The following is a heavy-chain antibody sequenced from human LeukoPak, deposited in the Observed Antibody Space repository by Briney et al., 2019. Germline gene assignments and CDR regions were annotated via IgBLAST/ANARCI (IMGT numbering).Heavy chain of an antibody. CDR3: ARDPLRYLRVGHYDY. D-gene: IGHD3-9*01. CDR1: EFSFSSYW. CDR2: IDYDSSHI. V-gene: IGHV3-21*01. Sequence: GGSLRLSCAASEFSFSSYWMSWVRQAPGKGLEWVSSIDYDSSHIYYAASVRGRFTISRDNARNSVYLQMNSLRVEDTAVYYCARDPLRYLRVGHYDYWGQGTLVAVSS. J-gene: IGHJ4*02.